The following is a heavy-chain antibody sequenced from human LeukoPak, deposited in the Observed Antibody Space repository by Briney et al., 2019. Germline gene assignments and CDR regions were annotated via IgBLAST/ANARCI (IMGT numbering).Heavy chain of an antibody. J-gene: IGHJ4*02. CDR1: GFTFSYYQ. V-gene: IGHV3-48*03. D-gene: IGHD6-19*01. Sequence: PGGSLRLSCAASGFTFSYYQMNWVRQAPGKGLEWISYISGSGSTTYFADSVKGRLTISRDNTKDSLYLQMNSLRIEDTALYYCAKDIKRYSSGWYYFDSWGQGTLVTVSS. CDR2: ISGSGSTT. CDR3: AKDIKRYSSGWYYFDS.